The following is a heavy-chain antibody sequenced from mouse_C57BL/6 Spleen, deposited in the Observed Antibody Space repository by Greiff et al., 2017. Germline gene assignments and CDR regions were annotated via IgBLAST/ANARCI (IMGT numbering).Heavy chain of an antibody. Sequence: VKLQESGAELVRPGASVTLSCKASGYTFTDYEMHWVKQTPVHGLEWIGAIDPETGGTAYNQKFKGKAILTADKSSSTAYMELRSLTSEDSAVYYCTRSDYYGSSYGVDYWGQGTTLTVSS. J-gene: IGHJ2*01. CDR1: GYTFTDYE. CDR3: TRSDYYGSSYGVDY. V-gene: IGHV1-15*01. CDR2: IDPETGGT. D-gene: IGHD1-1*01.